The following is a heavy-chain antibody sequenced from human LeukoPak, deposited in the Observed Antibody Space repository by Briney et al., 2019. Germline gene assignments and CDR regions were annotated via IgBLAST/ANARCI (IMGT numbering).Heavy chain of an antibody. Sequence: GESLKISCKASGYSFTNYCIGWVRQMPGKGLEWMGIIYPDDSESKYSPSFQGQVTISADKSISTAYLQWSSLKASDTAMYYCARLLVVVVAASPNALDIWGQGTMVTVSS. CDR2: IYPDDSES. V-gene: IGHV5-51*01. J-gene: IGHJ3*02. CDR1: GYSFTNYC. CDR3: ARLLVVVVAASPNALDI. D-gene: IGHD2-15*01.